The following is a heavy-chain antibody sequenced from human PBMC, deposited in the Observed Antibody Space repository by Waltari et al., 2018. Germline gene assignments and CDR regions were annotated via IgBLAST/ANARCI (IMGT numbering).Heavy chain of an antibody. CDR3: VREWSSSSSWFDP. J-gene: IGHJ5*02. V-gene: IGHV4-39*07. Sequence: QVQLQESGPGLVKSSETLSLTCTVSGGSIGRNTFYWAWIRQPPGKRMEWMASINCSGSTYYMPSLKSRVTISVDTSRNQLSLRLTSVTAADTAVYFCVREWSSSSSWFDPWGQGTLVTVSS. CDR1: GGSIGRNTFY. CDR2: INCSGST. D-gene: IGHD6-6*01.